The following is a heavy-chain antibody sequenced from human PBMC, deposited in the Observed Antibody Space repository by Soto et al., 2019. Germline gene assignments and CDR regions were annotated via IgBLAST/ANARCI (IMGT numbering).Heavy chain of an antibody. V-gene: IGHV6-1*01. CDR3: ARGSDFWSGYYKTHDIYFDY. Sequence: SQTLSLTCAISGDSVSSNSAAWNWIRQSPSRGLEWLGRTYYRSKWYNDYAVSVKSRITINPDTSKNQFSLQLNSVTPEDTAVYYCARGSDFWSGYYKTHDIYFDYWGQGTLVTVSS. CDR2: TYYRSKWYN. CDR1: GDSVSSNSAA. J-gene: IGHJ4*02. D-gene: IGHD3-3*01.